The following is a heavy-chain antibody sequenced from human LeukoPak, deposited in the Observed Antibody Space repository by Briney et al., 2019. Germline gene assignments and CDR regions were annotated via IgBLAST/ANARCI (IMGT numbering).Heavy chain of an antibody. Sequence: GGSLRLSCAASGFTFDDYGMSWVRQAPGKGLEWVSGINWNGGSTRYADSVKGRFTISRDNSKNTLYLQMNSLRAEDTAVYYCAKDRGPPAPRTIDYWGQGTLVTVSS. CDR1: GFTFDDYG. D-gene: IGHD3-3*01. CDR3: AKDRGPPAPRTIDY. CDR2: INWNGGST. V-gene: IGHV3-20*04. J-gene: IGHJ4*02.